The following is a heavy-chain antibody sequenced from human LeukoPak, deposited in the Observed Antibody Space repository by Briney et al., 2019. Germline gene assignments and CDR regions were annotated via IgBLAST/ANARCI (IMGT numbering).Heavy chain of an antibody. J-gene: IGHJ5*01. D-gene: IGHD5-12*01. CDR1: GGTFSSYA. CDR2: IIPIFGTA. CDR3: AKDDAWIRFAS. Sequence: ASVKVSCKASGGTFSSYAISWVRQAPGQGLEWMGGIIPIFGTANYAQKFQGRVTITADKSTSTAYMELSSLRPEDTAVYFCAKDDAWIRFASWGQGILVTVSS. V-gene: IGHV1-69*06.